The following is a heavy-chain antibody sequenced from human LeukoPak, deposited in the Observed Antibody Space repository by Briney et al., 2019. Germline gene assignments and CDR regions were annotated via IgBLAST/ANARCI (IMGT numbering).Heavy chain of an antibody. J-gene: IGHJ5*02. Sequence: GRSLRLSCAASGFTFKTYTMHWVRQAPGKGPEWVAVMSNDGSDRYYADSVKGRFTISRDNSKNTLYPQMNSLRAEDSAVYYCARDNYKGEPGDILTWNWFDPWGQGTLATVSS. CDR3: ARDNYKGEPGDILTWNWFDP. CDR2: MSNDGSDR. V-gene: IGHV3-30-3*01. D-gene: IGHD3-9*01. CDR1: GFTFKTYT.